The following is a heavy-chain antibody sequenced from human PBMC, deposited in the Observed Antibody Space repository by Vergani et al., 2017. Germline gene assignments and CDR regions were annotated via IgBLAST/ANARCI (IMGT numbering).Heavy chain of an antibody. D-gene: IGHD2-21*02. J-gene: IGHJ4*02. CDR2: ISYDGSNK. Sequence: QVQRGESVGGVVQPGRSLRLSCAASGFTFSSYAMHWVRQAPGKGLEWVAVISYDGSNKYYADSVKGRFTISRDNSKNTMYLQMNSLRAEDTAVYYCARSVVTAYFDYWGQGTLVTVSS. V-gene: IGHV3-30-3*01. CDR3: ARSVVTAYFDY. CDR1: GFTFSSYA.